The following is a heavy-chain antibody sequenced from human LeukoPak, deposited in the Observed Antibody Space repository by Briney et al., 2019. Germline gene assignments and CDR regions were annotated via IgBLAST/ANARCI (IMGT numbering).Heavy chain of an antibody. V-gene: IGHV4-31*03. J-gene: IGHJ4*02. CDR2: IYYSGST. Sequence: SETLSLTCTVSGGSISSGGYYWSWIRQHPGKGLEWIGYIYYSGSTYYNPSLKSRVTISVDTSKNQFSLKLSSVTAADTAVYYCARFIDDYGGPNRPPAIDYWGQGTLVTVSS. CDR3: ARFIDDYGGPNRPPAIDY. CDR1: GGSISSGGYY. D-gene: IGHD4-23*01.